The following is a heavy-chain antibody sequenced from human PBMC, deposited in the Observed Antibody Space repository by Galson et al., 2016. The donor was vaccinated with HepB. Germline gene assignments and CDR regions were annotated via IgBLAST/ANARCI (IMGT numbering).Heavy chain of an antibody. CDR2: IYHSGTA. J-gene: IGHJ3*01. CDR1: GGSISSTNHF. V-gene: IGHV4-61*05. D-gene: IGHD6-19*01. Sequence: SETLSLTCTVSGGSISSTNHFWSWIRQTPGTGLEWIGYIYHSGTAHYNPSLNSRVTISMDKSNNQLSLGLNSVTAADTAVYYCARHIAVTGTRGFDLWGQGTMVTVSS. CDR3: ARHIAVTGTRGFDL.